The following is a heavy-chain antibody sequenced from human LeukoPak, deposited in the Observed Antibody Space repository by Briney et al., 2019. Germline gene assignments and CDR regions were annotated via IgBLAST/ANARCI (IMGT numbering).Heavy chain of an antibody. V-gene: IGHV3-23*01. Sequence: GGCLRLSCAASGFTFSSYAMSWVRQAPGKGLEWVSSISGGSEDTYFADSVKGRFTISRDNSKSTLYLQMNSLRTEDTAVYYCAKTIAQYSNSWLYFYFGLDVWGQGTTVTASS. J-gene: IGHJ6*02. CDR1: GFTFSSYA. CDR3: AKTIAQYSNSWLYFYFGLDV. D-gene: IGHD6-13*01. CDR2: ISGGSEDT.